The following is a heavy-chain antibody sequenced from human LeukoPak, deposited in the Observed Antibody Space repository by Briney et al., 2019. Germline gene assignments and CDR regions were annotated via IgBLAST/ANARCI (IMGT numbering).Heavy chain of an antibody. CDR3: ARERGSREWLGSYYYYYYGMDV. CDR1: GGSISSGSYY. J-gene: IGHJ6*02. CDR2: IYTRGST. V-gene: IGHV4-61*02. D-gene: IGHD6-19*01. Sequence: PSQTLSLTCTVSGGSISSGSYYWSWIRQPAGKGLEWIVRIYTRGSTNYNPSLKSRVTISVDTSKNQFSLKLSSVTAADTAVYYCARERGSREWLGSYYYYYYGMDVWGQGTTVTVSS.